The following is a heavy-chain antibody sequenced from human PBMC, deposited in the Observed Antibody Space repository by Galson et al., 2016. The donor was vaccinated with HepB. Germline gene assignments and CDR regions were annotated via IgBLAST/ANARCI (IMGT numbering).Heavy chain of an antibody. CDR3: AREPYTSSYFDY. Sequence: SVKVSCKASGYTFTDYYIHWVRQAPGQGLDWMGWINPNSGDTRYAQKFQGWVTMTRDTSITTAYMDLNRLRSDDTAVYFCAREPYTSSYFDYWVQGTLVTVSS. CDR1: GYTFTDYY. CDR2: INPNSGDT. D-gene: IGHD6-6*01. V-gene: IGHV1-2*04. J-gene: IGHJ4*02.